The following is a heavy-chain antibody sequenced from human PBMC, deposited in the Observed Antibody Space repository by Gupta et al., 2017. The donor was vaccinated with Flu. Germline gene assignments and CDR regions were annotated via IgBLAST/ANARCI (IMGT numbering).Heavy chain of an antibody. CDR3: ARAAEIGQMDV. J-gene: IGHJ6*04. V-gene: IGHV1-2*06. Sequence: WVRQAPGQGLEWMGRINPHSGGTGYAQKFQGKITMTRDTSISTAYMILSDLRSDNSAMYDGARAAEIGQMDVWGKGTTVTVSS. D-gene: IGHD2-21*01. CDR2: INPHSGGT.